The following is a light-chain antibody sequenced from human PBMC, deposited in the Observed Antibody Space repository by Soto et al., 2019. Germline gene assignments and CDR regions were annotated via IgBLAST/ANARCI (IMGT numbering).Light chain of an antibody. Sequence: DIVMTQSPLSLRVTPGEPASISCRSSQSLLHSNGYIYLDWYLQKPGQSPQLLIYLGSNRASGVPDRFSGSGSGTDFTLKISRVEAEDVGVYYCMQALQTQITFGPGTKVDIK. CDR2: LGS. CDR3: MQALQTQIT. V-gene: IGKV2-28*01. CDR1: QSLLHSNGYIY. J-gene: IGKJ3*01.